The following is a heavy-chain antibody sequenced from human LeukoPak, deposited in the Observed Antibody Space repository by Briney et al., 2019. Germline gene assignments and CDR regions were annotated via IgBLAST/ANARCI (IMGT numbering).Heavy chain of an antibody. CDR3: AGEGTSIFGVVITHNWFDP. Sequence: SVKVSCKASGGTFSSYAISWVRQAPGQGLEWMGGIIPIFGTANYAQKFQGRVTITADESTSTAYMELSSLRSEDTAVYYCAGEGTSIFGVVITHNWFDPWGQGTLVTVSS. V-gene: IGHV1-69*13. D-gene: IGHD3-3*01. CDR2: IIPIFGTA. J-gene: IGHJ5*02. CDR1: GGTFSSYA.